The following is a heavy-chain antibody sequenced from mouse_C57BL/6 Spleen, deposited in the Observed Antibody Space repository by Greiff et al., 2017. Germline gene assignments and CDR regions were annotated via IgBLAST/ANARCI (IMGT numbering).Heavy chain of an antibody. Sequence: VQLQQSGAELARPGASVKLSCKASGYTFTSYGISWVKQRTGQGLEWIGEIYPRSGNTYYNEKFKGKATLTADKSSSTAYMDLRSLTSEASAVYFGARNPSGFFFDYWGQGTTLTVSS. CDR1: GYTFTSYG. CDR2: IYPRSGNT. D-gene: IGHD6-1*01. CDR3: ARNPSGFFFDY. J-gene: IGHJ2*01. V-gene: IGHV1-81*01.